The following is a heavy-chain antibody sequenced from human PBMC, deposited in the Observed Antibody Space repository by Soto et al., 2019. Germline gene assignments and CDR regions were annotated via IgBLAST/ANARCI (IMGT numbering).Heavy chain of an antibody. CDR2: IYPADSDT. D-gene: IGHD6-13*01. CDR1: GYTFTNYR. CDR3: ARDRTTSRWSGMDV. Sequence: GESLKISCKASGYTFTNYRIGWVRQMPGKGLEWMGLIYPADSDTTYSPSFQGQVSISADRSIRSAFLQWSSLKASDTAIYYCARDRTTSRWSGMDVWGQGTLVTVSS. V-gene: IGHV5-51*01. J-gene: IGHJ4*02.